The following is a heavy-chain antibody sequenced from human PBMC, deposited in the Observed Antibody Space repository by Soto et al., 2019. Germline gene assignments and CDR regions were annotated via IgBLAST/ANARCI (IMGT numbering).Heavy chain of an antibody. CDR1: GFTFSSYE. V-gene: IGHV3-48*03. J-gene: IGHJ6*02. CDR3: ARDTLVVPAAIVYYGMDV. D-gene: IGHD2-2*01. CDR2: ISSSGSTI. Sequence: GGSLRLSCAASGFTFSSYEMNWVRQAPGKGLEWVSYISSSGSTIYYADSVKGRFTISRDNAKNSLYLQMNSLRAEDTAVYYCARDTLVVPAAIVYYGMDVWGQGTTVTVSS.